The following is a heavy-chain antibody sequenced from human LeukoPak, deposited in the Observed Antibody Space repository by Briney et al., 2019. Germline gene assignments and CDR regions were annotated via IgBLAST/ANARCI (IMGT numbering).Heavy chain of an antibody. CDR3: ARRGVYGSGAYYFDY. D-gene: IGHD3-10*01. J-gene: IGHJ4*02. CDR1: GFTFISYS. CDR2: ISSSSSYI. V-gene: IGHV3-21*01. Sequence: PGGSLRLSCAASGFTFISYSMNWVRQAPGKGLEWVSSISSSSSYIYYADSVKGRFTISRDNAKNSLYLQMNSLRAEDTAVYYCARRGVYGSGAYYFDYWGQGTLVTVSS.